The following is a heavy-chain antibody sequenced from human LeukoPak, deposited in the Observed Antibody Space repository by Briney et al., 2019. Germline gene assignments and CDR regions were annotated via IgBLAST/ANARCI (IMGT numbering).Heavy chain of an antibody. CDR3: ANDDYDSSGQGF. Sequence: GGSLRLSCAASGFRVRTTYISWVRQFPGKGLEWISIIYSDGTTYYADSVKDRFAISRDDSKNTVFLLMHSLRVEDSALYYCANDDYDSSGQGFWGQGTLVTVSS. D-gene: IGHD3-22*01. J-gene: IGHJ4*02. CDR1: GFRVRTTY. V-gene: IGHV3-53*01. CDR2: IYSDGTT.